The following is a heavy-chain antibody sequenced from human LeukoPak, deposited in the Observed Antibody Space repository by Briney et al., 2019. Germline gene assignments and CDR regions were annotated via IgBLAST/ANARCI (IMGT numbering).Heavy chain of an antibody. CDR3: AKTAGDFWYDY. J-gene: IGHJ4*02. Sequence: GGSLRLSCAASGFTFSNYVMSWVRQAPGKGLEWVSYINHNGEMIFYPDFVKGRFTISRDNSKNTLYLQMNSLRAEDTAVYYCAKTAGDFWYDYWGQGTLVTVSS. D-gene: IGHD3-3*01. CDR2: INHNGEMI. CDR1: GFTFSNYV. V-gene: IGHV3-23*01.